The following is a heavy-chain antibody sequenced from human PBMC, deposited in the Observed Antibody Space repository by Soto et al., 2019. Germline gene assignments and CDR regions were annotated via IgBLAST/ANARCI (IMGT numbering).Heavy chain of an antibody. CDR3: ARAGVRLVVPAAMRRTRHFDY. D-gene: IGHD2-2*01. J-gene: IGHJ4*02. Sequence: SETLSLTCAVYGGSFSGYYWSWIRQPPGKGLEWIGEINHSGGTNYNPSLKSRVTISVDTSKNQFSLKLRSVTAADTAVDYCARAGVRLVVPAAMRRTRHFDYWGQGTLVTVSS. V-gene: IGHV4-34*01. CDR1: GGSFSGYY. CDR2: INHSGGT.